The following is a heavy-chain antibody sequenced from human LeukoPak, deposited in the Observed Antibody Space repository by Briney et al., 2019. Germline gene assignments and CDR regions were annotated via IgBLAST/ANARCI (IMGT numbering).Heavy chain of an antibody. Sequence: GGSLRLSCAASRFTFSNYGMHWVRQAPGKGLEWVAVIWYDGSNKYYADSVKGRFTISRDNSKDTLYLQMNSLRAEDTAVYYCARGRGYDSGTYNYAFSDYWGQGTQVTVSS. CDR3: ARGRGYDSGTYNYAFSDY. J-gene: IGHJ4*02. CDR2: IWYDGSNK. CDR1: RFTFSNYG. V-gene: IGHV3-33*01. D-gene: IGHD3-22*01.